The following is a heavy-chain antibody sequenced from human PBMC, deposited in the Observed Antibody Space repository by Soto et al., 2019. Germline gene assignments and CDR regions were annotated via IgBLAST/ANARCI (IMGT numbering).Heavy chain of an antibody. V-gene: IGHV2-5*02. J-gene: IGHJ5*02. CDR1: GFSLSTSGVG. CDR2: IYWDDDK. Sequence: QITLKESGPTLVKPTQTLTLTCTFSGFSLSTSGVGVGWIRQPPGKALEWLALIYWDDDKRYSPSLKSRLTNTKDTSKNQVVLTRTNMDPVDTATYYCAHSLLVFGEGTFDPWGQGTLVTVSS. D-gene: IGHD3-10*02. CDR3: AHSLLVFGEGTFDP.